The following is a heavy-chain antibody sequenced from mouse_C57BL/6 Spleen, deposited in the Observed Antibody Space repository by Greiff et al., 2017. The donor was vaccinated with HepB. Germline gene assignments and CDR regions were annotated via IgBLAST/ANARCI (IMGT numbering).Heavy chain of an antibody. CDR2: IYPRSGNT. CDR3: ARGGVSREHSDG. CDR1: GYTFTSYG. V-gene: IGHV1-81*01. J-gene: IGHJ1*03. Sequence: QVQLKVSGAELARPGASVKLSCKASGYTFTSYGISGVKQRTGQGLEWIGEIYPRSGNTYYNEKFKGKATLTADKSSSTAYMELRSLTSEDSAVYFGARGGVSREHSDGWGTGTTATVSS. D-gene: IGHD6-2*01.